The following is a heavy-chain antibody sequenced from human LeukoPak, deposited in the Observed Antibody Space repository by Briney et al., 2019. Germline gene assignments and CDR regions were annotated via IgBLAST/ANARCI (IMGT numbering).Heavy chain of an antibody. CDR2: IDRDGTTT. CDR3: AKMKEYGVLRPPFDY. V-gene: IGHV3-74*01. Sequence: GGSLRLSCAASGFTFSGYWMHWVRQAPGKGLVWVSRIDRDGTTTSYADSVYGRFTISRDNSKNTLYLQMNSLRAEDTAVYYCAKMKEYGVLRPPFDYWGQGTLVTVSS. J-gene: IGHJ4*02. D-gene: IGHD5-12*01. CDR1: GFTFSGYW.